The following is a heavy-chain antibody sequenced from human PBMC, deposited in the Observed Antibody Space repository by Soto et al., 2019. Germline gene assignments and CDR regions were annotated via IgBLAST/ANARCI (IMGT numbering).Heavy chain of an antibody. Sequence: GGSLRLSCAASGFTFSSYAMSWVRQAPGKGLEWVSAISGSGGSTYYADSVKGRFTISRDNSKNTLYLQMNSLRAEDTAVYYCANPHSQLPLYYFDYWGQGTLVTVSS. J-gene: IGHJ4*02. CDR3: ANPHSQLPLYYFDY. V-gene: IGHV3-23*01. D-gene: IGHD2-2*01. CDR1: GFTFSSYA. CDR2: ISGSGGST.